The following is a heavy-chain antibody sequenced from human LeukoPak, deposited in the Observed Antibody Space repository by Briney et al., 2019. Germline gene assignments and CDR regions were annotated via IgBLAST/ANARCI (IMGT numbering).Heavy chain of an antibody. CDR3: AKDLDFAVPRDYMDV. V-gene: IGHV3-30*02. J-gene: IGHJ6*03. CDR1: GFTVSSNY. D-gene: IGHD3/OR15-3a*01. Sequence: PGGSLRLSCAASGFTVSSNYMSWVRQAPGKGLEWVAFIRYDGSNKYYADSVKGRFTISRDNSKNTLYLQMNSLRAEDTAVYYCAKDLDFAVPRDYMDVWGKGTTVTVSS. CDR2: IRYDGSNK.